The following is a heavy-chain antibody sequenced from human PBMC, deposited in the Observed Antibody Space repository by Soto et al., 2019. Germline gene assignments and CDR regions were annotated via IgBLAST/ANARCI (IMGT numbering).Heavy chain of an antibody. CDR3: AKDNFDY. Sequence: GGSLRLSCAASGFTFSSYGMHWVRQAPGKGLEWVAVISYDGSNKYYADSVKGRFTISRDNSKNTLYLQMNSLRAEDTAVYYCAKDNFDYWGQGTLVTVSS. CDR1: GFTFSSYG. J-gene: IGHJ4*02. CDR2: ISYDGSNK. V-gene: IGHV3-30*18.